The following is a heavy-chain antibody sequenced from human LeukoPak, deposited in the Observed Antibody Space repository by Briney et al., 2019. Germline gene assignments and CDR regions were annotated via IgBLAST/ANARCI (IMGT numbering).Heavy chain of an antibody. V-gene: IGHV1-8*01. CDR2: MNPNSGNT. CDR3: ARVPSGMVRGRTLKNWFDH. D-gene: IGHD3-10*01. Sequence: GASVTVSCKASGYTFTSYDINWVRQATGQGLEWMGWMNPNSGNTGYAQKFQGRVTMTRNTSISTAYMELSSLRSEDTAVYYCARVPSGMVRGRTLKNWFDHWGQGTLVTASS. CDR1: GYTFTSYD. J-gene: IGHJ5*02.